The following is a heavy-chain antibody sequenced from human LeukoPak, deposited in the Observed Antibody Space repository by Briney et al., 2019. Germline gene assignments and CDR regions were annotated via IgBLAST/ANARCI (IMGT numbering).Heavy chain of an antibody. Sequence: SVKVSCKASGGTFSSYAISWVRQAPGQGLEWMGGITPIFGTANYAQKFQGRVTITADKSTSTAYMELSSLRSEDTAVYYCARTRHDPPPGYMDVWGKGTTVTVSS. V-gene: IGHV1-69*06. CDR3: ARTRHDPPPGYMDV. D-gene: IGHD3-3*01. J-gene: IGHJ6*03. CDR1: GGTFSSYA. CDR2: ITPIFGTA.